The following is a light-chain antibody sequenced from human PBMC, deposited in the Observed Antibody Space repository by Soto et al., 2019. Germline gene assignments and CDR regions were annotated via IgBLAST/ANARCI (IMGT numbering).Light chain of an antibody. J-gene: IGKJ5*01. CDR3: QQYYNWPRT. V-gene: IGKV3-15*01. Sequence: EIMMTQSPATLSVSPGGGATLSCRASQSVKSSLAWYQQKPGQPPRLLIYGASTRATGIPVRFSGSGSGTEFTLTINSLQAEDCAVYYCQQYYNWPRTFGQGTRLEIK. CDR1: QSVKSS. CDR2: GAS.